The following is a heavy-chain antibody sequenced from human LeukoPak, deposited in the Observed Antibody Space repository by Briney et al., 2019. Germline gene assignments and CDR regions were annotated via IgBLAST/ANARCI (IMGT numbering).Heavy chain of an antibody. Sequence: PSETLSLTCTVSGVSISTSSYYWGWIRQPPGKGLEWIGSIYYSGSTYYNPSLKSRVTISVDTSKNQFSLKLSSVTAADTAVYYCARHRIAAADDAFEIWGQGTMVTVSS. CDR3: ARHRIAAADDAFEI. D-gene: IGHD6-13*01. CDR1: GVSISTSSYY. CDR2: IYYSGST. J-gene: IGHJ3*02. V-gene: IGHV4-39*01.